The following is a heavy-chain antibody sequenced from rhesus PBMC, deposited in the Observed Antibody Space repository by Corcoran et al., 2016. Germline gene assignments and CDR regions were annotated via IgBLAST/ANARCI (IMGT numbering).Heavy chain of an antibody. Sequence: QVTLKESGPALVKPTQTLTLTCTFSGVSLTTSGMGVGWIRQPPGKALEWLALISWDDDKRYSTSPKSRLTISKDTSKNQVFLTMTNMDPVDTATYYCARARRWLAVNYFDYWGQGVLVTVSS. V-gene: IGHV2-174*01. D-gene: IGHD6-37*01. CDR3: ARARRWLAVNYFDY. CDR1: GVSLTTSGMG. CDR2: ISWDDDK. J-gene: IGHJ4*01.